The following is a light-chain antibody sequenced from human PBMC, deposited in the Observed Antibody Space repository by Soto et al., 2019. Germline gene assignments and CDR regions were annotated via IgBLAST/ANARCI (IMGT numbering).Light chain of an antibody. Sequence: DNQLTQSPSSLSAYLGDRVTITCRASLTTSIFLNWYQHKPGKAPRLLIYAASNLQSGVPSRFTGSGSGTDFTLTISGLQAEDFATYYCQQSYTAPPTFGQGTTVE. CDR2: AAS. CDR1: LTTSIF. CDR3: QQSYTAPPT. J-gene: IGKJ1*01. V-gene: IGKV1-39*01.